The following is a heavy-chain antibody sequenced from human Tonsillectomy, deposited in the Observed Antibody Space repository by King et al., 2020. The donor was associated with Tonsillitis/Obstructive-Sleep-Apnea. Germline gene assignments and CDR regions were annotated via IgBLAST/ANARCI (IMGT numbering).Heavy chain of an antibody. Sequence: VQLVESGAEVKKPRESLKISCKGSGYSFTSYWIGWVRQMPGKGLEWMGIIYPGDSDTRYSPSFQGQVTISADKSISTAYLQWSSLKASDTAMYYCARAGCSGGSCEIDAFDIWGQGTMVTVSS. D-gene: IGHD2-15*01. J-gene: IGHJ3*02. CDR1: GYSFTSYW. CDR3: ARAGCSGGSCEIDAFDI. V-gene: IGHV5-51*01. CDR2: IYPGDSDT.